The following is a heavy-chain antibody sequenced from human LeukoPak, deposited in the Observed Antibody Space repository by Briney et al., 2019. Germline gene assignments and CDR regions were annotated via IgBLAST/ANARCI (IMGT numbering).Heavy chain of an antibody. V-gene: IGHV1-18*01. D-gene: IGHD6-13*01. CDR2: ISAYDGNT. CDR3: ARDKVIASAGTPNWFDP. J-gene: IGHJ5*02. CDR1: GYTFTNYG. Sequence: ASVKVSCKASGYTFTNYGISWVRQAPGQGLEWMGWISAYDGNTNYEQKFQGRVTMTTDTATSTAYMELRSLRSGDTAVYYCARDKVIASAGTPNWFDPWGQGTLVTVSS.